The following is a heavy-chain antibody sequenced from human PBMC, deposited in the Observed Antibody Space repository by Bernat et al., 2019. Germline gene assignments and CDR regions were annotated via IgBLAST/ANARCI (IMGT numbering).Heavy chain of an antibody. D-gene: IGHD4-17*01. CDR1: GFTFSGSA. CDR2: IRSKANSYAT. J-gene: IGHJ4*02. Sequence: EVQLVESGGGLVQPGGSLKLSCAASGFTFSGSAMHWVRQTSGKGLEWVGRIRSKANSYATAYAASVKGRFTISRDYSKNTAYLQMDSLKTEDTAVYYCTRPRDYGDYVYDYWGQGTLVTVSS. V-gene: IGHV3-73*01. CDR3: TRPRDYGDYVYDY.